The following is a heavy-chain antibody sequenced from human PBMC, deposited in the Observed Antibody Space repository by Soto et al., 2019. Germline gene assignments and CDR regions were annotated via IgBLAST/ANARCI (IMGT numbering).Heavy chain of an antibody. V-gene: IGHV4-59*01. J-gene: IGHJ4*02. CDR3: ARVTRTYYDSWSGYYTGPFDY. CDR2: IYYSGST. Sequence: SETLSLTCTVSGGSISSYYWSWIRQPPGKGLEWIGYIYYSGSTNYNPSLKSRVTISVDTSKNQFSLKLSSVTAADTAVYYCARVTRTYYDSWSGYYTGPFDYWGQGTLVTVSS. CDR1: GGSISSYY. D-gene: IGHD3-3*01.